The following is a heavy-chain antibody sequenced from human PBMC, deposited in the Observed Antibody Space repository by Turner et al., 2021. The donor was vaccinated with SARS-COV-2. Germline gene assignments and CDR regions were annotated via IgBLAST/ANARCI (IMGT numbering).Heavy chain of an antibody. CDR3: ARQAAGQGLDY. Sequence: QVQLQESGPGLVKPSETLSLTCTVSGDSISSSSYFWGWIRQPPTKELEWIGSIYYSGTTYYNPSLKSRVSLSIDPSKNQFSLNLTSVTAADTALFYCARQAAGQGLDYWGRGILVTVSS. D-gene: IGHD3-10*01. V-gene: IGHV4-39*01. J-gene: IGHJ4*02. CDR2: IYYSGTT. CDR1: GDSISSSSYF.